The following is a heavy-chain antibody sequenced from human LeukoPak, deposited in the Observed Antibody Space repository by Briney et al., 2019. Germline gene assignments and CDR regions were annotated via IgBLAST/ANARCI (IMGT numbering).Heavy chain of an antibody. CDR3: AREHYYDETPDF. Sequence: ASVKVSCKASGYTFTDYAIHWVRQAPGQRLEWMGWINTGNGNTKYSQKFQDRVTLTRDTSASTVYMELSSLRSEDTAVYYCAREHYYDETPDFWGQGTLVTVSS. CDR2: INTGNGNT. CDR1: GYTFTDYA. J-gene: IGHJ4*02. V-gene: IGHV1-3*04. D-gene: IGHD3-22*01.